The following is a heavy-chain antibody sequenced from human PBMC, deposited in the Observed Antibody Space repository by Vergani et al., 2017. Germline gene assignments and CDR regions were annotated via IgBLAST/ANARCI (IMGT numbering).Heavy chain of an antibody. V-gene: IGHV4-34*01. Sequence: QVQLQQWGAGLLKPSETLSLTCAVYGGSFSGYYWSWIRQPPGKGLEWIGEINHSGSTNYNPSLKSRVTISVDTSKNQFSLKLSSVTAADTAVYYCASLQYSPTIDAFDVWGQGTMVTVSP. CDR2: INHSGST. CDR1: GGSFSGYY. CDR3: ASLQYSPTIDAFDV. D-gene: IGHD2-15*01. J-gene: IGHJ3*01.